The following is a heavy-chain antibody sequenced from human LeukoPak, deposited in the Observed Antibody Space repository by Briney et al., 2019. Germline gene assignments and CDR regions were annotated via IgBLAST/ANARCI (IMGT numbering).Heavy chain of an antibody. Sequence: PGGSLRLSCAASGFTFSSYGMHWVRQAPGKGLEWVAVISYDGSNKYYADSVKGRFTISRDNSKNTLYLQMNSLRAEDTAVYYCARYGGYDILTGYYNFDYWGQGTLVTVSS. D-gene: IGHD3-9*01. J-gene: IGHJ4*02. V-gene: IGHV3-30*03. CDR3: ARYGGYDILTGYYNFDY. CDR2: ISYDGSNK. CDR1: GFTFSSYG.